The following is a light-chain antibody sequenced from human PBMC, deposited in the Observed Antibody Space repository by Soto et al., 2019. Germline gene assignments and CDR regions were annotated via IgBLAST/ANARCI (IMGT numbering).Light chain of an antibody. Sequence: EIVLTRSPGTLSLFPRERATLSCRASQSVSSRNLAWYRQKPGQAPSLLIYGAFNRATGIPDRFSGSGSATDFTLTISRLEPADFAVYYCLLYGDSPPAYTFGQGTKLDIK. CDR2: GAF. V-gene: IGKV3-20*01. CDR3: LLYGDSPPAYT. J-gene: IGKJ2*01. CDR1: QSVSSRN.